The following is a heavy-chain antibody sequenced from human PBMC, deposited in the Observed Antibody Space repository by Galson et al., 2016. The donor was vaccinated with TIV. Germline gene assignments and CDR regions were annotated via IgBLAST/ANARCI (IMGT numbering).Heavy chain of an antibody. CDR1: GFIFDKYG. Sequence: SLRLSCAASGFIFDKYGMNWVRQAPGKGLEWVAPISGGGDYTYYADSVKGRFTVSRDNSKNTVYLEMNSLRAEDTAVYYCAKAQGGGYNYAPFDYWGRGTLVTVSS. V-gene: IGHV3-23*01. CDR3: AKAQGGGYNYAPFDY. D-gene: IGHD5-24*01. CDR2: ISGGGDYT. J-gene: IGHJ4*02.